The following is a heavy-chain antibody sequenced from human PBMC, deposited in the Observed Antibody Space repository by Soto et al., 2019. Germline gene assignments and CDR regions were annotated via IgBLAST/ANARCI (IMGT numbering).Heavy chain of an antibody. CDR2: INSDGSST. CDR3: ASPTRYVGLDY. V-gene: IGHV3-74*01. D-gene: IGHD2-2*01. J-gene: IGHJ4*02. Sequence: EVQLVESGGGLVQPGGSPRLSCAASGFTFSSYWMHWVRQAPGKGLVWVSRINSDGSSTSYADSVKGRFTISRDNAKNTLYPQMNSLRAEDTAVYYCASPTRYVGLDYWGQGTLVTVSS. CDR1: GFTFSSYW.